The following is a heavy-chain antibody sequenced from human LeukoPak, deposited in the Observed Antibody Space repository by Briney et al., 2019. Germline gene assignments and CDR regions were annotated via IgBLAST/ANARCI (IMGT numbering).Heavy chain of an antibody. Sequence: GASVKVSCKASGGTFSSYAISRVRQAPGQGLEWMGGIIPIFGTANYAQKFQGRVTITADESTSTAYMELSSLRSEDTAVYYCARIYSSSWYGGDYWGQGTLVTVSS. CDR2: IIPIFGTA. V-gene: IGHV1-69*13. CDR3: ARIYSSSWYGGDY. J-gene: IGHJ4*02. CDR1: GGTFSSYA. D-gene: IGHD6-13*01.